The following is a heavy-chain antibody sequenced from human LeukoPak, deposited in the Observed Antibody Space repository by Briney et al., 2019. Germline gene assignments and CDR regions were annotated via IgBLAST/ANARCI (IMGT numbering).Heavy chain of an antibody. J-gene: IGHJ4*02. CDR2: ISSSGNVR. CDR1: GFTFSSYE. V-gene: IGHV3-48*03. Sequence: GGSLRLSCAASGFTFSSYEMNWVRQAPGKGLEWVSYISSSGNVRHYGDSVKGRFTISRDNAKNSLSLQMNSLRAEDTAVYFCARGSRYFGSGTCYYFDQWGQGTLVTVS. D-gene: IGHD2-15*01. CDR3: ARGSRYFGSGTCYYFDQ.